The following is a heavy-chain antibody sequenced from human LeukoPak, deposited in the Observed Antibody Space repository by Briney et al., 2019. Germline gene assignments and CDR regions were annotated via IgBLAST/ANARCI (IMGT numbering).Heavy chain of an antibody. J-gene: IGHJ6*03. CDR1: GFTSSDYY. CDR3: ARRSNYYYYYMDV. Sequence: GGSLRLSCAASGFTSSDYYMSWIRQAPGKGLEWVSYISSSGSTIYYADSVKGRFTISRDNAKNSLYLQMNSLRAEDTAVYYCARRSNYYYYYMDVWGKGTTVTVS. V-gene: IGHV3-11*01. CDR2: ISSSGSTI.